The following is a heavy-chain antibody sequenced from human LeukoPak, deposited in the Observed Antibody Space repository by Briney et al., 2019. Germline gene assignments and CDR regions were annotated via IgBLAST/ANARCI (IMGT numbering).Heavy chain of an antibody. J-gene: IGHJ4*02. D-gene: IGHD2-2*01. CDR2: ISSSSSTI. CDR3: ARLVQRWGFDY. V-gene: IGHV3-48*04. Sequence: PGGSLRLSCAASGFTFSSYSMNWVRQAPGKVLEWVSYISSSSSTIYYADSVKGRFTISRDNAKNSLYLQMNSLRAEDTAVYYCARLVQRWGFDYWGQGTLVTVSS. CDR1: GFTFSSYS.